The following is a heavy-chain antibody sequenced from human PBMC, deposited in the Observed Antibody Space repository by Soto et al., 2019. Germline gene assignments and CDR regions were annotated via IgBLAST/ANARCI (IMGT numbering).Heavy chain of an antibody. CDR3: AKDEVGATLYTGYGMDV. D-gene: IGHD1-26*01. V-gene: IGHV3-30*18. Sequence: GGSLRLSCAASGFTFSSYGMHWVRQAPGKGLEWVAVISYDGSNKYYADSVKGRFTISRDNSKNTLYLQMNSLRAEDTAVYYCAKDEVGATLYTGYGMDVWGQGTTVTVSS. J-gene: IGHJ6*02. CDR2: ISYDGSNK. CDR1: GFTFSSYG.